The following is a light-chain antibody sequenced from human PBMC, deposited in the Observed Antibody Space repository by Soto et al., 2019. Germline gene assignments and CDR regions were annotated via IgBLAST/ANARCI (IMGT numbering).Light chain of an antibody. CDR3: QSYDTSLSVV. Sequence: QSVLTQPPSVSGAPGQRVTISCTGSSSNIGAGYNVQWYQQLPGTAPNLLIFSNSNRPSGVPDRFSGSKSGTSASLAITGLQAEDEADYYCQSYDTSLSVVFGGGTQLTVL. CDR1: SSNIGAGYN. CDR2: SNS. J-gene: IGLJ2*01. V-gene: IGLV1-40*01.